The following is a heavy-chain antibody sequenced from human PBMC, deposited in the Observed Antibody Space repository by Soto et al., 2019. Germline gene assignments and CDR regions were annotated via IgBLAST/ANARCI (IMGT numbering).Heavy chain of an antibody. CDR3: ARDPYLGDNQY. CDR2: ISAYSGKT. V-gene: IGHV1-18*01. Sequence: QVQLVQSGGEVKKPGASVKVSCKTSGYTFTTYGISWVRQAPGQGLEWVGWISAYSGKTHYAQKFQGKVTMTTDTSTNTAYLALRSLRSDDTAVYYCARDPYLGDNQYWGQGTLVTVSS. J-gene: IGHJ4*02. CDR1: GYTFTTYG. D-gene: IGHD3-16*01.